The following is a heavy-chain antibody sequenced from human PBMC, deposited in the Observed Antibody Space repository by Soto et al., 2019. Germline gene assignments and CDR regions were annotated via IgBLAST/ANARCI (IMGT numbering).Heavy chain of an antibody. CDR1: GGSISTGVWY. V-gene: IGHV4-31*03. Sequence: QVQLQESGPGLVKPSQTLSLTCSVSGGSISTGVWYWSWVREHPGKGLEWIGHIYYRGTTSYNPPLGSRVTISRAPSKNQVSLKVNSVTAADTAVYYWARVSAGGTRWFDSWGQGIRVTVSS. D-gene: IGHD6-13*01. CDR2: IYYRGTT. CDR3: ARVSAGGTRWFDS. J-gene: IGHJ5*01.